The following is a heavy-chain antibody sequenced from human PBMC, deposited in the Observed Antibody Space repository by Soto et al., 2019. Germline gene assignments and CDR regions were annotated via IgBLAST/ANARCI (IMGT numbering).Heavy chain of an antibody. CDR1: XXXXTSYX. CDR3: AGVATYSDYSGRDV. J-gene: IGHJ6*02. D-gene: IGHD5-12*01. V-gene: IGHV1-18*01. CDR2: ISAYNGNT. Sequence: QVQLVQSGAXVKKPGASVKVSCKASXXXXTSYXXXWVRQAPGQGLEWMGWISAYNGNTNYAQKLQGRVTMTTDTSTSTAYMELRSLRSDDTAVYDCAGVATYSDYSGRDVWGQGTTVTVSS.